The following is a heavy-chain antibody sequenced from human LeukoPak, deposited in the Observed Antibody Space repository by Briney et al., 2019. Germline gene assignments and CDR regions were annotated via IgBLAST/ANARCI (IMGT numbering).Heavy chain of an antibody. J-gene: IGHJ4*02. CDR1: GFPFSSHV. Sequence: GGSLRLSCAASGFPFSSHVLSWVRQAPGKGLEWIAYTNHNGEAIYYPDFVKGRFIISRDNAKNSLFLQMNDLRDEDTAVYYCARDYDWAFDFWGQGTRVTVSS. CDR2: TNHNGEAI. V-gene: IGHV3-48*02. D-gene: IGHD3-9*01. CDR3: ARDYDWAFDF.